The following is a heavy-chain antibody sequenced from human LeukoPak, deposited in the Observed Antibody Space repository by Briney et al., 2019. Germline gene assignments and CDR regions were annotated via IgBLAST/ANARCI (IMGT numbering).Heavy chain of an antibody. J-gene: IGHJ3*02. CDR1: GFTFSSYG. D-gene: IGHD3-9*01. Sequence: PGGSLRLSCAASGFTFSSYGMHWIRQAPGKGREGVAVISYDGSNTYYADSVKGRFTISRDNSKKPLYLQMNSLRDEDTAVYYCAKGETYYDTLTGYFDAFDIWGQGTMVSVSS. CDR2: ISYDGSNT. CDR3: AKGETYYDTLTGYFDAFDI. V-gene: IGHV3-30*18.